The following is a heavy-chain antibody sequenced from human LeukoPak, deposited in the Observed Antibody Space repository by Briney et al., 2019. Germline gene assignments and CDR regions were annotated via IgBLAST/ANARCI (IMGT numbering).Heavy chain of an antibody. J-gene: IGHJ6*02. V-gene: IGHV4-59*01. D-gene: IGHD4/OR15-4a*01. CDR1: GGSISHYY. CDR3: AREDPRTKVPEGMDV. Sequence: SETLSLTCTDSGGSISHYYWSWIRQPPGERLERIGYIYYSGTTNYNPSLKSRVTISVDTSKNQFSLKLNSVTAADTAVYYCAREDPRTKVPEGMDVWGQGTTVTVSS. CDR2: IYYSGTT.